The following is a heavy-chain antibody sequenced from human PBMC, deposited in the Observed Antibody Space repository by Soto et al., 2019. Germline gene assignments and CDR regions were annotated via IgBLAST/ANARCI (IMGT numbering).Heavy chain of an antibody. D-gene: IGHD1-20*01. Sequence: EVQLLESGGGLVQPGGSLRLSCVASGFTFSIYNMNWVRQAPGKGLEWVSVITGSGDYTNYADSVKGPFTISRDTSKNTLYLQMNSLRAEDTAVYFCARRITSSFDYWGQGTVVTVSS. J-gene: IGHJ4*02. V-gene: IGHV3-23*01. CDR2: ITGSGDYT. CDR1: GFTFSIYN. CDR3: ARRITSSFDY.